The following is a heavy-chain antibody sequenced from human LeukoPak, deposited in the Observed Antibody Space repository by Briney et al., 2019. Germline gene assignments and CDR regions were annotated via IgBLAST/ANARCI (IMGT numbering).Heavy chain of an antibody. J-gene: IGHJ4*02. CDR3: ARGISQDYYFDY. CDR1: GGTFSSYA. D-gene: IGHD6-13*01. V-gene: IGHV1-69*13. CDR2: IIPIFGTA. Sequence: VASVTVSCTASGGTFSSYAISWVRQAPGQGLEWMGGIIPIFGTANYAQKFQGRVTITADESTSTAYMELSSLRSEDTAVYYCARGISQDYYFDYWGQGTLVTVSS.